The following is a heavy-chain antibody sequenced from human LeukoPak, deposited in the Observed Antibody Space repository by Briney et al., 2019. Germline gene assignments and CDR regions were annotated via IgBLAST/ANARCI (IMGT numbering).Heavy chain of an antibody. CDR1: GYTFTGYY. V-gene: IGHV1-2*02. CDR3: ARDVRDYDFWSGFDY. Sequence: GASVKVSCKASGYTFTGYYMHWVRQAPGQGLEWMGWINPNSGGTNYAQKFQGRVTMTRDTSISTAYMELSRLRSDDTAVYYCARDVRDYDFWSGFDYWGQGTLVTASS. J-gene: IGHJ4*02. D-gene: IGHD3-3*01. CDR2: INPNSGGT.